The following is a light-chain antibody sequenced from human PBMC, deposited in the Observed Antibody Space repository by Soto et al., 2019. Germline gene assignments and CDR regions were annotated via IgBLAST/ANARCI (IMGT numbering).Light chain of an antibody. V-gene: IGKV1-39*01. Sequence: DIQVTQSPSSLSASVGDRVTITCRASQSISSYLNWYQQKPGKAPKLLIYAASSLQSGVPSRFSGSGSGTDFSFTISSLQPEDFASYYCQESYSTPWAFGQGTKVEI. CDR2: AAS. J-gene: IGKJ1*01. CDR1: QSISSY. CDR3: QESYSTPWA.